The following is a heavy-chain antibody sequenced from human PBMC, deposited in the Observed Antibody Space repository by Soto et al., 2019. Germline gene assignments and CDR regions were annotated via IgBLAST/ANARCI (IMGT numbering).Heavy chain of an antibody. D-gene: IGHD1-1*01. J-gene: IGHJ4*02. V-gene: IGHV4-31*03. CDR2: IYYSGST. CDR1: GGSISSGGYY. CDR3: ARVYNWNYSL. Sequence: SETLSLTCTVSGGSISSGGYYWSWIRQHPGKGLEWIGYIYYSGSTYYNPSLKSRVTISVDTSKNQFSLRLSSVTAADTAVYYCARVYNWNYSLWGQGTLVTVSS.